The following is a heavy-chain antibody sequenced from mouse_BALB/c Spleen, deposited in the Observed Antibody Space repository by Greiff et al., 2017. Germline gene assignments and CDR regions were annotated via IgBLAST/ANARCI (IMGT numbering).Heavy chain of an antibody. J-gene: IGHJ2*01. V-gene: IGHV1-7*01. CDR2: INPSTGYT. Sequence: QVQLKQSGAELAKPGASVKMSCKASGYTFTSYWMHWVKQRPGQGLEWIGYINPSTGYTEYNQKFKDKATLTADKSSSTAYMQLSSLTSEDSAVYYCARPSLGYWGQGTTLTVSS. CDR1: GYTFTSYW. CDR3: ARPSLGY. D-gene: IGHD6-1*01.